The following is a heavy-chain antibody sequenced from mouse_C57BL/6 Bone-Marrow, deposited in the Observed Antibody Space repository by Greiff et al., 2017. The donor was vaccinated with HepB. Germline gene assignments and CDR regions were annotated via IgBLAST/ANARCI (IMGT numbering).Heavy chain of an antibody. V-gene: IGHV14-4*01. D-gene: IGHD1-1*01. Sequence: VQLQQSGAELVRPGASVKLSCTASGFNIKDDYMHWVKQRPEQGLEWIGWIDPENGDTEYASKFQGKATITADTSSNTAYLQLSSLTSEDTAVYYCTTDYGRDYAMDYWGQGTSVTVSS. J-gene: IGHJ4*01. CDR1: GFNIKDDY. CDR2: IDPENGDT. CDR3: TTDYGRDYAMDY.